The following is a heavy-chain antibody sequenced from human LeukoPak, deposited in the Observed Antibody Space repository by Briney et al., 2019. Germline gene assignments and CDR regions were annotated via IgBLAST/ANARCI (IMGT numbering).Heavy chain of an antibody. CDR3: ASSSSSTVLRYYYGMDV. D-gene: IGHD6-6*01. J-gene: IGHJ6*02. CDR2: MNPNSGNT. CDR1: GYTFTSYD. V-gene: IGHV1-8*01. Sequence: WASVKVSCKASGYTFTSYDINWVRQATGQGLEWMGWMNPNSGNTGYAQKFQGRVTMTRNTSISTAYMELSSLRSEDTAVYYCASSSSSTVLRYYYGMDVWGQGTTVTVSS.